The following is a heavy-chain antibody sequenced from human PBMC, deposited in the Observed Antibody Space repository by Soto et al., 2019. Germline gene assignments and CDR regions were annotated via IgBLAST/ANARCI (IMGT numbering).Heavy chain of an antibody. CDR3: ARARRAIAVAGTNWFDP. D-gene: IGHD6-19*01. J-gene: IGHJ5*02. V-gene: IGHV3-33*01. CDR1: GFTFSSYG. CDR2: IWYDGSNK. Sequence: TGGSLRLSCAASGFTFSSYGMHWVRQAPGKGLEWVAVIWYDGSNKYYADSVKGRFTISRDNSKNTLYLQMNSLRAEDTAVYYCARARRAIAVAGTNWFDPWVQGTLVTVSS.